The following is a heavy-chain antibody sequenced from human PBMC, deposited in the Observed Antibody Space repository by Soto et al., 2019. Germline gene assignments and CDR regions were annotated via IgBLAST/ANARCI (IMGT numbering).Heavy chain of an antibody. J-gene: IGHJ3*02. CDR2: ISAYNGNT. CDR1: GYTFTSYG. CDR3: ARDYQVVVVADNAFDI. Sequence: QVQLVQSGAEVKKPGASVKVSCKASGYTFTSYGISWVRQAPGQGLEWMGWISAYNGNTNYAQKLQGRVTMTTDTSTSTVYMELRSLRSDDTAVYYCARDYQVVVVADNAFDIWGQGTMFTVSS. V-gene: IGHV1-18*01. D-gene: IGHD2-15*01.